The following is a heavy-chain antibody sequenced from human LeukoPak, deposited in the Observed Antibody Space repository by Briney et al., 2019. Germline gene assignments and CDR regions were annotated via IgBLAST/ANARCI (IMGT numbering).Heavy chain of an antibody. CDR3: AREGDILTGYTLDY. D-gene: IGHD3-9*01. CDR1: GGTFSSYA. CDR2: IIPIFGTA. Sequence: ASVKVSCKASGGTFSSYAISWVRQDPGQGLEWMGGIIPIFGTANYAQKFQGRVTITADKSTSTAYMELSSLRSEDTAVYYCAREGDILTGYTLDYWGQGTLVTVSS. J-gene: IGHJ4*02. V-gene: IGHV1-69*06.